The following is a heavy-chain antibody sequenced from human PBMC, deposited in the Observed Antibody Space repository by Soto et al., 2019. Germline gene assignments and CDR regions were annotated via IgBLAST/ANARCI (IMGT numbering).Heavy chain of an antibody. Sequence: PGGSLRLSCVYSGFTFSSYEMNWVRQAPGKGLEWGSYISNSGSPMSYADSVKGRFTISRDNAKNPLYLQMNSLRAEDTAVYYCARGNFYYGVDVWGQGTTVTVSS. CDR3: ARGNFYYGVDV. J-gene: IGHJ6*02. V-gene: IGHV3-48*03. CDR2: ISNSGSPM. D-gene: IGHD4-4*01. CDR1: GFTFSSYE.